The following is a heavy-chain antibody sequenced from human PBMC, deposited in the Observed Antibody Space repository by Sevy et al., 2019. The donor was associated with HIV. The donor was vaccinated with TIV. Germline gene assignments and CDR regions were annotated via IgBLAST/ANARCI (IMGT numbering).Heavy chain of an antibody. CDR1: GFNVNDNY. V-gene: IGHV3-53*01. Sequence: GGSLRLSCLASGFNVNDNYMTWVRQAPEKGLEWVSLIRSAGGISYGDSVRGRFTISRDTSKNTEFLQMNSLRVEDTAVYYCARIPGFCRGTSCPFENWGQGALVTVSS. D-gene: IGHD2-2*01. CDR3: ARIPGFCRGTSCPFEN. J-gene: IGHJ4*02. CDR2: IRSAGGI.